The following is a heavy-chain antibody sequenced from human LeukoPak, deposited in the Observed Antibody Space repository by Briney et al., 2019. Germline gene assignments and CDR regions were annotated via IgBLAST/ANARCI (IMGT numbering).Heavy chain of an antibody. J-gene: IGHJ3*02. CDR1: GGSSSSFV. Sequence: ASVKVSCQASGGSSSSFVITWVRQAPGQGLGWMGWINPNSGGTNYAQKFQGRVTMTRDTSISTAYMELSRLRSDDTAVYYCARDREWAFDIWGQGTMVTVSS. CDR3: ARDREWAFDI. D-gene: IGHD3-3*01. V-gene: IGHV1-2*02. CDR2: INPNSGGT.